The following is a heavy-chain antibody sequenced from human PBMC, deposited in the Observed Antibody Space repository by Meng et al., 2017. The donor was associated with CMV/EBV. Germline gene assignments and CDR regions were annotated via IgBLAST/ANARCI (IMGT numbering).Heavy chain of an antibody. Sequence: LSCAASGFSFSSYSMNWVRQAPGKGLEWVSSISSSSSYIYYADSVKGRFTISRDNAKNSLYLQMNSLRAEDTAVYYCARAAGTPFDYWGQGTLVTVSS. CDR2: ISSSSSYI. CDR3: ARAAGTPFDY. V-gene: IGHV3-21*01. J-gene: IGHJ4*02. CDR1: GFSFSSYS.